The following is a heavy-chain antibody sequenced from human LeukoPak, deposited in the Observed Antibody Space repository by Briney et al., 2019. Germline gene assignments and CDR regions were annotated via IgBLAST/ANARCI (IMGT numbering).Heavy chain of an antibody. D-gene: IGHD2-15*01. Sequence: NPGGSLRLSCAASGFTFSSYSMNWVRQAPGKGLEWVSSISSSSSYIYYADSVKGRFTISRDNAKNSLYLQMNSLRAEDTAVYYCARERYCSGGSCQTCFQHWGQGTLVTVSS. V-gene: IGHV3-21*01. CDR3: ARERYCSGGSCQTCFQH. CDR1: GFTFSSYS. J-gene: IGHJ1*01. CDR2: ISSSSSYI.